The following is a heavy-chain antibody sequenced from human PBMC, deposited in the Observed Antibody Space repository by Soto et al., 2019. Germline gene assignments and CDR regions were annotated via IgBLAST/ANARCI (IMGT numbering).Heavy chain of an antibody. Sequence: QVQLVESGGGVVHPGRSLRLSCAASGITFSSYGMHWVRQAPGKGLEWVAVIWYDGSNKYYEDSVKGRFTISRDNSKNMVYLQMNSLRVEDTAVYHWARTSHWGQGTLVTVSS. CDR2: IWYDGSNK. CDR3: ARTSH. CDR1: GITFSSYG. J-gene: IGHJ4*02. V-gene: IGHV3-33*01.